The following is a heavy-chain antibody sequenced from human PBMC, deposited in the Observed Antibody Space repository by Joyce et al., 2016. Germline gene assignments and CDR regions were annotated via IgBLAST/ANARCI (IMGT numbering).Heavy chain of an antibody. CDR3: ARGGTSSDHYFFYALDV. CDR1: GGAFSNFP. D-gene: IGHD1-14*01. Sequence: QVLLLQSGARVKRPGSSLRVSCKSSGGAFSNFPVNLVRQAPGQRLERMGGIIPVFGAAKYAEHFQGRVNVTADLSTRKAYMELSVRTSADTAVYYCARGGTSSDHYFFYALDVWGPGTTVIVSS. CDR2: IIPVFGAA. V-gene: IGHV1-69*12. J-gene: IGHJ6*02.